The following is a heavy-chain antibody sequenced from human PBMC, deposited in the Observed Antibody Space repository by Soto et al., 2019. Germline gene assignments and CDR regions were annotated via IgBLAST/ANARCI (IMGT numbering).Heavy chain of an antibody. CDR1: GFTFRSYA. D-gene: IGHD6-13*01. CDR3: AKENGYSSSWFEFDY. Sequence: EVQLLECGGGFVQSGGSLRLSCGASGFTFRSYAMRWVRRAPGKGLEWVSAICGSGGSTYYAACVKGGFTIYRDNSKNTLYLQMNSLRAEDTAVYYCAKENGYSSSWFEFDYWGQGTLVTVSS. J-gene: IGHJ4*02. CDR2: ICGSGGST. V-gene: IGHV3-23*01.